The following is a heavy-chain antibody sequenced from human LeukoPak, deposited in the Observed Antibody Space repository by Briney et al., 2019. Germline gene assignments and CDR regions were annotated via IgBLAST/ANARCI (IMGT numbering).Heavy chain of an antibody. CDR1: GYTFTGYY. Sequence: GASVKVSCRASGYTFTGYYMHWVRQAPGQGLEWMGWINPNSGGTNYAQKFQGRVTMTRDTSISTAYMELSRLRSDDTAVYYRALLPADIVVVVAATPTQDDYWGQGTLVTVSS. D-gene: IGHD2-15*01. CDR2: INPNSGGT. CDR3: ALLPADIVVVVAATPTQDDY. V-gene: IGHV1-2*02. J-gene: IGHJ4*02.